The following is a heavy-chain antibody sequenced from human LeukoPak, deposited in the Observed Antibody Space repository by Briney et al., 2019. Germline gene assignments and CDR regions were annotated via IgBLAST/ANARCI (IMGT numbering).Heavy chain of an antibody. CDR2: ISVYNGNT. CDR1: GYTFTSYG. J-gene: IGHJ6*03. CDR3: ARDPRVVPAALHYYYMDV. V-gene: IGHV1-18*01. D-gene: IGHD2-2*01. Sequence: ASVKVSCKASGYTFTSYGISWVRQAPGQGLEWMGWISVYNGNTNYAQKLQGRVTMTTDTSTSTAYMELRSLRSDDTAVYYCARDPRVVPAALHYYYMDVWGKGTTVTVSS.